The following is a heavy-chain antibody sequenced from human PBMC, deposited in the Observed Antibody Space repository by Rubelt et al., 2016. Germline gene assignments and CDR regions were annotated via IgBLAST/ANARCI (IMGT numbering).Heavy chain of an antibody. Sequence: QVQLVQSGAEVKKPGSSVKVSCKASGGTFSSYAISWVRQAPGQRLEWMGWINAGNGNTKYSQKFQGRVTMTTDTSTSTAYMELRSLRPDVTAVYYCARGGLWSNPFDYWGQGTLVTVSS. D-gene: IGHD3-3*01. CDR1: GGTFSSYA. V-gene: IGHV1-18*01. J-gene: IGHJ4*02. CDR2: INAGNGNT. CDR3: ARGGLWSNPFDY.